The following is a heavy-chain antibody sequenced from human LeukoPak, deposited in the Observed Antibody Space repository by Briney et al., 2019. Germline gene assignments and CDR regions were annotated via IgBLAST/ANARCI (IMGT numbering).Heavy chain of an antibody. D-gene: IGHD5-12*01. CDR2: INPNSGGT. Sequence: ASVKVSCKASGYTFTGYYMHWVRQAPGQGLEWMGRINPNSGGTNYAQKFQGRVTMTRDTSISTAYMELSRLRSDDTAVYYCARQGYSGYDFAFDIWGQGTMVTVSS. V-gene: IGHV1-2*06. J-gene: IGHJ3*02. CDR1: GYTFTGYY. CDR3: ARQGYSGYDFAFDI.